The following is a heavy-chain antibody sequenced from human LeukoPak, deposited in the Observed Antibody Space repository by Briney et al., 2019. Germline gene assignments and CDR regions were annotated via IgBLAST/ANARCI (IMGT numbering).Heavy chain of an antibody. D-gene: IGHD4-17*01. CDR3: ARHRNGDFDY. CDR2: IFPGDSDT. CDR1: GDSFTSYW. Sequence: GESLKISCKGSGDSFTSYWLGWVRPVPGKGLERMGIIFPGDSDTRYSPSFQGQVIISADKSISTAYLQWSSLKASDTAMYYCARHRNGDFDYWGQGTLVTVSS. V-gene: IGHV5-51*01. J-gene: IGHJ4*02.